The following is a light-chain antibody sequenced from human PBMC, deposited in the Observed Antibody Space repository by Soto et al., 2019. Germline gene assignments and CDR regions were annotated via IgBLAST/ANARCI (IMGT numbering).Light chain of an antibody. CDR2: DVS. V-gene: IGKV1-5*01. Sequence: DIQMTQSPSTLSASVGDRVTITCRASQSIISRWLAWYQQKPGKAPNLLIHDVSNLESGVPSRFSGSGAGTEFTLTISSLQPDDSATSYCQQYDSYPLTFGGGTKVDIK. J-gene: IGKJ4*01. CDR3: QQYDSYPLT. CDR1: QSIISRW.